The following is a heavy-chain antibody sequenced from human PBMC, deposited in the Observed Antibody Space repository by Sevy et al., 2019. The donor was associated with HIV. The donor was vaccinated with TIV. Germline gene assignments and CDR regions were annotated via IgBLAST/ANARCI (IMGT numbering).Heavy chain of an antibody. D-gene: IGHD3-22*01. V-gene: IGHV3-7*01. CDR1: GFTFSSYW. Sequence: PGGSLRLSCAASGFTFSSYWMSWVRQAPGKGLEWVANIKQDGSEKYYVDSVKGRFTISRDNAKNSLYLQMNSLRAEVRAVYYCARDLYDSSGYYYDYYYMDVWGKGTTVTVSS. CDR2: IKQDGSEK. J-gene: IGHJ6*03. CDR3: ARDLYDSSGYYYDYYYMDV.